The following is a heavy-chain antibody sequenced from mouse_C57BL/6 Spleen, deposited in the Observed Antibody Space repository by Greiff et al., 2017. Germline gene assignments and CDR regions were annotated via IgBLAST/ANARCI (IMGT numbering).Heavy chain of an antibody. Sequence: QVQLQQPGTELVKPGASVKLSCKASGYTFTSYWMHWVKQRPGQGLEWIGNINPSNGGTNYNEKFKNKATLTVDKSSSTAYMQLSRLTSEDSAVDYCARSGIQWGYFDVWGTGTTVTVSS. CDR3: ARSGIQWGYFDV. J-gene: IGHJ1*03. D-gene: IGHD1-3*01. V-gene: IGHV1-53*01. CDR1: GYTFTSYW. CDR2: INPSNGGT.